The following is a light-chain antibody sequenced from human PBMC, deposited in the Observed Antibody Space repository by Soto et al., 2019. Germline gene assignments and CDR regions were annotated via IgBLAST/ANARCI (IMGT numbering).Light chain of an antibody. J-gene: IGKJ2*01. CDR1: QSISDN. Sequence: EIVMTQSPATLSVSPGERATLSCRASQSISDNLAWYQKIPGQAPRLLIYGTSTRATGIPARFSGSGSGTEFTLTINSLQSEDFAVYYCQQYNNWPHTFGQGTKLEIK. V-gene: IGKV3-15*01. CDR2: GTS. CDR3: QQYNNWPHT.